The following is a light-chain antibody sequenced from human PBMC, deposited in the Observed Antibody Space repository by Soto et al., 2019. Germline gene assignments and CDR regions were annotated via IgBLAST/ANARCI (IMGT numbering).Light chain of an antibody. CDR3: QQRINWPLT. J-gene: IGKJ4*01. V-gene: IGKV3D-20*02. CDR2: GAS. CDR1: QSVSSSY. Sequence: EIVLTQSPGTLSLSPGERATLSCRASQSVSSSYLAWYQQKPGQAPRLLIYGASSRATGIPDRFGGSGSGTDFTLTISSLEPEDFAVYYCQQRINWPLTFGGGTKVEIK.